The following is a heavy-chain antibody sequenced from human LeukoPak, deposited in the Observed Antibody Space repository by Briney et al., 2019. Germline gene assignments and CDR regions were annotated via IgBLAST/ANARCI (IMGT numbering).Heavy chain of an antibody. J-gene: IGHJ4*02. Sequence: SETLSLTCTVSGGSISSYYWSWIRQPPGKGLEWIGEINHSGSTNYNPSLKSRVTISVDTSKNQFSLKLSSVTAADTAVYYCARGNRLLLSPYYFDYWGQGTLVTVSS. V-gene: IGHV4-34*01. D-gene: IGHD3-22*01. CDR1: GGSISSYY. CDR2: INHSGST. CDR3: ARGNRLLLSPYYFDY.